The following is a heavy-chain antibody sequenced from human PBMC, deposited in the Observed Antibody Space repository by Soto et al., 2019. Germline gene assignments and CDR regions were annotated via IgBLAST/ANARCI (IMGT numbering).Heavy chain of an antibody. J-gene: IGHJ4*02. CDR3: AGLLTTAARLYY. D-gene: IGHD3-9*01. V-gene: IGHV3-53*01. CDR2: VHGGGST. CDR1: GFTVSNNH. Sequence: VQLVESGGGLIQPGGSLRLSCAASGFTVSNNHMTWVRQAAGKGLELVSFVHGGGSTSYADSVKGRFTISRDNSKNTLYLQMDSLRAEDTAIYFCAGLLTTAARLYYLGRGTMVIVSS.